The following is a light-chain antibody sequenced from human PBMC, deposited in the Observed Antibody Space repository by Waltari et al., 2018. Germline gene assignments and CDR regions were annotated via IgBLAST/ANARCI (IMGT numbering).Light chain of an antibody. J-gene: IGLJ3*02. CDR3: ASYTSSYTWV. V-gene: IGLV2-14*03. Sequence: QSALTQPASVSGSPGQSITISCTGTNSHVGGYNYVSWFQQHPGTAPRLMIFGVSDPPSGVSNRFSGSKSGNTASLTISGLQAEDEAHYYCASYTSSYTWVFGGGTKLTVL. CDR1: NSHVGGYNY. CDR2: GVS.